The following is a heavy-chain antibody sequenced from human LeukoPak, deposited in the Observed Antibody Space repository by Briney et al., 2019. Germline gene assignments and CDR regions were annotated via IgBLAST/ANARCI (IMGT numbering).Heavy chain of an antibody. CDR3: AREGVAGGGCPLQFLCY. CDR1: GYIFTSYG. V-gene: IGHV1-18*01. D-gene: IGHD5-24*01. Sequence: ASVKVSCKASGYIFTSYGISWVRQAPGQGLEWMGWISAYNGYTNYAQKFQGRVSMTTDTSTSTAYMELRSLRSDDTAVYYCAREGVAGGGCPLQFLCYWGQGTLVTVSS. J-gene: IGHJ4*02. CDR2: ISAYNGYT.